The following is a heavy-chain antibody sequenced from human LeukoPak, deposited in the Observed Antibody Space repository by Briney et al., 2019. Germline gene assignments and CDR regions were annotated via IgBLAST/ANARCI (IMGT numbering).Heavy chain of an antibody. V-gene: IGHV3-21*01. Sequence: GGSLRLSCAASGFTFSSYSMNWVRQVPGKGLEWVSSISSSSSYIYYADSVKGRFTISRDNAKNSLYLQMNSLRAEDTAVYYCARVSGWQQLVQSFDYWGQGTLVTVSS. J-gene: IGHJ4*02. CDR1: GFTFSSYS. CDR3: ARVSGWQQLVQSFDY. D-gene: IGHD6-13*01. CDR2: ISSSSSYI.